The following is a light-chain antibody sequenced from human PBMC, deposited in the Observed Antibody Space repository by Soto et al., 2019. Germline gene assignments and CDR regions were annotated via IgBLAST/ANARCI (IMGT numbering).Light chain of an antibody. CDR1: QSIGSL. V-gene: IGKV1-5*01. J-gene: IGKJ1*01. Sequence: IQMTQSPSTLSASVGDRVTITCRASQSIGSLLARFQRKPGRAPKLLIYDTSSVESGVPSRCSGSGSGTEFTRTINSLQPDDFATYYYGNYNSYFGQGTKVDIK. CDR2: DTS. CDR3: GNYNSY.